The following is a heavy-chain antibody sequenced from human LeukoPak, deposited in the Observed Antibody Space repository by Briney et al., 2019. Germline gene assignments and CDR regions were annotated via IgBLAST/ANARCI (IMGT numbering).Heavy chain of an antibody. CDR3: ASSGSKMDAFDI. CDR2: INPSGGST. CDR1: GYTFTSYG. Sequence: GASVKVSCKASGYTFTSYGISWVRQAPGQGLEWMGIINPSGGSTSYAQKFQGRVTMTRDMSTSTVYMELSSLRSEDTAVYYCASSGSKMDAFDIWGQGTMVTVSS. D-gene: IGHD3-22*01. J-gene: IGHJ3*02. V-gene: IGHV1-46*03.